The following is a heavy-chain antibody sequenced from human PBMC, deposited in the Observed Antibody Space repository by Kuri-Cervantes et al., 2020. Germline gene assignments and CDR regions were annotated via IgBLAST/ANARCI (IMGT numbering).Heavy chain of an antibody. CDR2: ISDDGSNK. V-gene: IGHV3-30*03. Sequence: GGSLRLSCAASGFTFSSYGMHWFRQAPGKGLEWVAVISDDGSNKYYADSVKGRFTISRDNAKNSLYLQMNSLRAEETAVYYCARAGEILTGELEDYYFDYWGQGTLVTVSS. D-gene: IGHD3-9*01. J-gene: IGHJ4*02. CDR3: ARAGEILTGELEDYYFDY. CDR1: GFTFSSYG.